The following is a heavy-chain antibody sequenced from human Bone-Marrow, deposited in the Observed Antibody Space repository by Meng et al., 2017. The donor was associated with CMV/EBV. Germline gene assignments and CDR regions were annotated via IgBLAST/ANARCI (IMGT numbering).Heavy chain of an antibody. CDR2: IYYSGST. V-gene: IGHV4-61*05. CDR1: GGSISSSSYY. J-gene: IGHJ2*01. CDR3: ARVGTVTGSLCFDL. Sequence: SETLSLTCTVSGGSISSSSYYWGWIRQPPGKGLEWIGYIYYSGSTNYNPSLKSRVTISVDTSKNQFSLKLSSVTAADTAVYYCARVGTVTGSLCFDLWGRGTLVTVSS. D-gene: IGHD1-20*01.